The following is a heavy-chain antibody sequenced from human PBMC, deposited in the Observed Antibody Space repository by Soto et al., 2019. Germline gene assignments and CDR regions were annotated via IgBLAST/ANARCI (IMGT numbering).Heavy chain of an antibody. CDR2: IIPILGIA. Sequence: QVQLVQSGAEVKKPGSSVKVSCKASGGTFSSYTISWVRQAPGQGVWWLGRIIPILGIANYAQKCQGRVTITADKSTSTAYMELSSLRSEDTAVYYCAREGYCSGGSCSEQLDYWGQGTLVTVSS. CDR3: AREGYCSGGSCSEQLDY. D-gene: IGHD2-15*01. J-gene: IGHJ4*02. CDR1: GGTFSSYT. V-gene: IGHV1-69*08.